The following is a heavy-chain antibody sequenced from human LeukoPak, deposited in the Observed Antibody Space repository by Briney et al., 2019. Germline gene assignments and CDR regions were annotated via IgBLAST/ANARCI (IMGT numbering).Heavy chain of an antibody. CDR1: GGTFSSYA. CDR3: ARVEDYYYYYMDV. V-gene: IGHV1-69*05. CDR2: IIPIFGTA. Sequence: ASVRVSCKASGGTFSSYAISWVRQAPGQGLEWMGGIIPIFGTANYAQKFQGRVTITTDESTSTAYMELSSLRSEDTAVYYCARVEDYYYYYMDVWGKGTTVTVSS. J-gene: IGHJ6*03.